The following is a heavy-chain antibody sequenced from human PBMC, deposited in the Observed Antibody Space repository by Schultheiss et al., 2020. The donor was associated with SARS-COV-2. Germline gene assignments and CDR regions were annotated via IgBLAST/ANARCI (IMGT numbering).Heavy chain of an antibody. D-gene: IGHD3-22*01. CDR2: ISGYSGHT. CDR1: GGTFSSYA. Sequence: ASVKVSCKASGGTFSSYAISWVRQAPGQGLEWMGWISGYSGHTNYAQKLQGRVTMTTDTSTSTAYMELRSLRSDDTAVYYCARDPELSHYFDTSGYYYPPTPHHWGQGTLVTVSS. V-gene: IGHV1-18*01. J-gene: IGHJ5*02. CDR3: ARDPELSHYFDTSGYYYPPTPHH.